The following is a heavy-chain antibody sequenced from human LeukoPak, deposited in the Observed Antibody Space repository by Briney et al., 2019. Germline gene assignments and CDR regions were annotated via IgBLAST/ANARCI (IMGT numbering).Heavy chain of an antibody. D-gene: IGHD6-19*01. CDR2: IYYSGST. J-gene: IGHJ3*02. CDR3: VRSDSSDALDAFDI. CDR1: GGSISSNSYY. Sequence: SETLSLTCAVSGGSISSNSYYWGWIRQPPGKGLEWIGSIYYSGSTYYNPSLKSRVTISVDTSKNQFSLKLSSVTAADTAVYYCVRSDSSDALDAFDIWGQGTMVTVSS. V-gene: IGHV4-39*01.